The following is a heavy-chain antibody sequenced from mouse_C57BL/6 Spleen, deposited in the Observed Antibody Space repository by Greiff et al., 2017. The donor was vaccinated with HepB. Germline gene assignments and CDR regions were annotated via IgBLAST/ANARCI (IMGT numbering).Heavy chain of an antibody. D-gene: IGHD1-1*01. V-gene: IGHV5-17*01. Sequence: EVHLVESGGGLVKPGGSLKLSCAASGFTFSDYGMHWVRQAPEKGLEWVAYISSGSSTIYYADTVKGRFTISRDNAKNTLFLQMTSLRSEDTAMYYCARGGNTVVGSFDYWGQGTTLTVSS. CDR3: ARGGNTVVGSFDY. CDR2: ISSGSSTI. CDR1: GFTFSDYG. J-gene: IGHJ2*01.